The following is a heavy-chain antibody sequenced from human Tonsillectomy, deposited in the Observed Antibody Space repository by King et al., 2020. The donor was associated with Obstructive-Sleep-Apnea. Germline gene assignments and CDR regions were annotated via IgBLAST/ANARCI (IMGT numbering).Heavy chain of an antibody. D-gene: IGHD1-26*01. CDR3: ARDTTPKTYYYYGMDV. CDR1: GFTFSSYS. J-gene: IGHJ6*02. Sequence: VQLVESGGGLVQPGGSLRLSCAASGFTFSSYSMNWVRQAPGKGLEWVSYISSSSSTIYYADSVKGRFTISRANAKNSLYLQMNSLRAEDTAVYYCARDTTPKTYYYYGMDVWGQGTTVTVSS. CDR2: ISSSSSTI. V-gene: IGHV3-48*04.